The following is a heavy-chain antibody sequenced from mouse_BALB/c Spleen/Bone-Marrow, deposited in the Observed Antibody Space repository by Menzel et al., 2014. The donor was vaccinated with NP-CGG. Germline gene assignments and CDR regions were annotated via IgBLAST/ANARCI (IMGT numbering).Heavy chain of an antibody. D-gene: IGHD2-4*01. Sequence: LVKTGASVKISCKASGYSFTGYYMHWVKQSHGKSLEWIGYISCYNGATSYNQKFKGKATFTVDTSSSTAYMQFNSLTSEDSAVYYCSRLRGDYDGYAMDYWGQGTSVTVSS. J-gene: IGHJ4*01. V-gene: IGHV1S34*01. CDR2: ISCYNGAT. CDR3: SRLRGDYDGYAMDY. CDR1: GYSFTGYY.